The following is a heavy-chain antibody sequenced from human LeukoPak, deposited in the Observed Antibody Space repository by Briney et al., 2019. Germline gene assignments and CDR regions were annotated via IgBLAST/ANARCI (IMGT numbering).Heavy chain of an antibody. J-gene: IGHJ6*02. CDR2: IKQDGSEK. CDR3: ARGTGYYYYGTDV. V-gene: IGHV3-7*01. Sequence: GGSLRLSCAASGFTFSSYWMSWVRQAPGKGLEWVANIKQDGSEKYYVDSVKGRFTISRDNAKNSLYLQMNSLRAEDTAVYYCARGTGYYYYGTDVWGQGTTVTVSS. CDR1: GFTFSSYW.